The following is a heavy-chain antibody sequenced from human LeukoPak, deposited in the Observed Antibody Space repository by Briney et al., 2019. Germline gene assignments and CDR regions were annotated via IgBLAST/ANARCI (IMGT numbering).Heavy chain of an antibody. Sequence: SETLSLTCTVSGGSISSYYWSWIRQPAGKGLEWIGRIYTSGSTNYNPSLKSRVTMSVDTSKNQFSLKLSSVTAADTAVYYCVASYYDSSGYYSSFDYWGQGTLVTVSS. D-gene: IGHD3-22*01. V-gene: IGHV4-4*07. J-gene: IGHJ4*02. CDR1: GGSISSYY. CDR2: IYTSGST. CDR3: VASYYDSSGYYSSFDY.